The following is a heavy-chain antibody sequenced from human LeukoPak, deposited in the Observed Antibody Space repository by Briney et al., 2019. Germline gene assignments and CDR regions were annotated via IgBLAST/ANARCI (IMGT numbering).Heavy chain of an antibody. CDR3: ARGHTVGGGMDV. Sequence: SETPSLTCTVSGGSIRSYYWSWIRQPPGKGLEWIGYIYYSGSTNYNPSLKSRVTISVDTSKNQFSLKLSSVTAADTAVYYCARGHTVGGGMDVWGQGTTVTVSS. CDR2: IYYSGST. V-gene: IGHV4-59*01. J-gene: IGHJ6*02. D-gene: IGHD4-11*01. CDR1: GGSIRSYY.